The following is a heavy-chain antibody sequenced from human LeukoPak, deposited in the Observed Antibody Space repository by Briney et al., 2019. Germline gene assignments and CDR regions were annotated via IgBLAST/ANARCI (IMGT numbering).Heavy chain of an antibody. CDR2: LFYSGST. CDR1: RGXISSYF. V-gene: IGHV4-59*01. CDR3: ATVAVIRGVTYFDY. D-gene: IGHD3-10*01. J-gene: IGHJ4*02. Sequence: SETLSLTCTVSRGXISSYFCSWMRQPPGKGQEWLACLFYSGSTDYNPSLESRVTISVDTSKNQFSLKLRSVTAADTAVYYCATVAVIRGVTYFDYWGQGTLVTVSS.